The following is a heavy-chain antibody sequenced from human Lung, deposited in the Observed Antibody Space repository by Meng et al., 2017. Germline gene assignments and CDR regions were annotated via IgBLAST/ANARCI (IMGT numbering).Heavy chain of an antibody. CDR1: GGSTTSTSYY. J-gene: IGHJ4*02. CDR3: ARRVHDGSGHHYFDY. V-gene: IGHV4-39*01. D-gene: IGHD3-22*01. Sequence: QLQLQESGPGLVKPSETLSLTCTVPGGSTTSTSYYWDWIRQSPAKGLEWIGTIGYSGTIVYNPSLSSRVTMTLDTSKNQFSLKLSSVTAPDTVVYYCARRVHDGSGHHYFDYWGQGTLVTVSS. CDR2: IGYSGTI.